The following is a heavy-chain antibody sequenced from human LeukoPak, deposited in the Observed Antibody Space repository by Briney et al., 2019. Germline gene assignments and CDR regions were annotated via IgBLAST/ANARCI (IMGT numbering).Heavy chain of an antibody. CDR2: IYYSGRT. CDR3: ARDSAGDYWLDP. Sequence: SETLSLTCTVSGVPISGYYWNWIRQPPGKGLEWIGAIYYSGRTSFNGSLKTRITMSVDTSKNQFSLKLTSVTTADTAVYFCARDSAGDYWLDPWGQGTPVTVSS. J-gene: IGHJ5*02. D-gene: IGHD7-27*01. V-gene: IGHV4-59*01. CDR1: GVPISGYY.